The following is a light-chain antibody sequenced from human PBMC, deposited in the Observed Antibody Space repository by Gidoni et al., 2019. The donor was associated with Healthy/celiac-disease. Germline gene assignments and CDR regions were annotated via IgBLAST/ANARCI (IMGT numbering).Light chain of an antibody. Sequence: NFMLTQPHSVSESPGKTVTFSCTRSSGSIASNYVQWYQQRPGSAPTTVIYEDNHRPSGVPDRFPGSIDSSSNSASLTISGLKTEDEADYYCQSYDSSNQRVVFGGGTKLTVL. V-gene: IGLV6-57*03. CDR2: EDN. CDR1: SGSIASNY. CDR3: QSYDSSNQRVV. J-gene: IGLJ2*01.